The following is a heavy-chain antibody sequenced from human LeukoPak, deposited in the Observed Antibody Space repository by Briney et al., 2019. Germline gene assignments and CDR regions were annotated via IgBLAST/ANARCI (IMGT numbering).Heavy chain of an antibody. J-gene: IGHJ4*02. Sequence: GGSLRLSCVASGFTFNNAWMSWVRQAPGKGLEWVGRIKSKTDGGTTDYAAPVKGRFTISSDDSKNTLYLETNSLKTEDTAVYYCTTHSGFDYLSDYWGQGTLVTVSS. D-gene: IGHD5-12*01. CDR2: IKSKTDGGTT. CDR1: GFTFNNAW. CDR3: TTHSGFDYLSDY. V-gene: IGHV3-15*01.